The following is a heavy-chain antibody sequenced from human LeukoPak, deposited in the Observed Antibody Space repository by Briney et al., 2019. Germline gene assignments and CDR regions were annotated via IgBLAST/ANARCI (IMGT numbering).Heavy chain of an antibody. J-gene: IGHJ4*02. V-gene: IGHV3-21*01. CDR3: ASGFGSSPYFDY. Sequence: GGSLRLSCAASGFTFSTYYMNWVRQAPGKGLEWVSFITGSSSYIYYTDSVKGRFTISRDNAKNSLFLQMNSLRDEDTAVYYCASGFGSSPYFDYWGQGTLVTVSS. D-gene: IGHD6-6*01. CDR1: GFTFSTYY. CDR2: ITGSSSYI.